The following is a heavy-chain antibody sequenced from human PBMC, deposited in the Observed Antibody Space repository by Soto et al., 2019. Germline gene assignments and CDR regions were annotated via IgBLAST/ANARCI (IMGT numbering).Heavy chain of an antibody. V-gene: IGHV3-23*01. CDR2: ISGSGRST. CDR3: ASPLPTYRYYFES. CDR1: GFTFSTDA. J-gene: IGHJ4*02. Sequence: GGSLRLSCAASGFTFSTDALSWVRQAPGKGLEWASAISGSGRSTYYADSVKGRFTISRDNSKNTLYLQMNSLRVEDTAVYYCASPLPTYRYYFESWGQGTLVTVSS. D-gene: IGHD2-2*02.